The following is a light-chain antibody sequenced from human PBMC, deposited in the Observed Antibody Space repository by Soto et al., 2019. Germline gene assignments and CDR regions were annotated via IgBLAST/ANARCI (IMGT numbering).Light chain of an antibody. J-gene: IGLJ3*02. CDR1: SSDVGGYNY. CDR3: SSYVSGNTVV. V-gene: IGLV2-14*03. CDR2: DVI. Sequence: QSALTQHASVSGSPGQSITISCTGTSSDVGGYNYVCWHQQHPGKAPKLIIYDVINRPSGVSNRFSASKSGNTASLTISGLQAEDEADYFCSSYVSGNTVVFGGGTKLTVL.